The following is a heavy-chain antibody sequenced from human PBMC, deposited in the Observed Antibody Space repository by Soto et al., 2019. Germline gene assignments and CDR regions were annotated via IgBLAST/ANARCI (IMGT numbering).Heavy chain of an antibody. CDR2: ISYDGSNE. V-gene: IGHV3-30*18. Sequence: GGSLRLSCAASGFTFSTYGMHWVRQAPGKGLDWVAVISYDGSNEYYADSVKGRFTISRDNSKNTVYLQMNSLRPEDTAVYYCAKDRAQYSSSWYDGMDVWGQGTTVTVSS. CDR1: GFTFSTYG. J-gene: IGHJ6*02. D-gene: IGHD6-13*01. CDR3: AKDRAQYSSSWYDGMDV.